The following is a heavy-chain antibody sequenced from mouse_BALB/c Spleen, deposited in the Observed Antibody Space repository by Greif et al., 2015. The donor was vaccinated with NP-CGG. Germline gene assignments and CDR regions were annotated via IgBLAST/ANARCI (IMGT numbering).Heavy chain of an antibody. CDR3: TREGITTLAY. CDR2: ISSGGSYT. Sequence: DVMLVESGGGLVKPGGSLKLSCAASGFTFSSYTMSWARQTPEKRLEWVATISSGGSYTYYPDSVKGRFTISRDNAKNTLYLQMSSLKSGDTAMYYCTREGITTLAYWGQGTLVTVSA. D-gene: IGHD2-4*01. J-gene: IGHJ3*01. CDR1: GFTFSSYT. V-gene: IGHV5-6-4*01.